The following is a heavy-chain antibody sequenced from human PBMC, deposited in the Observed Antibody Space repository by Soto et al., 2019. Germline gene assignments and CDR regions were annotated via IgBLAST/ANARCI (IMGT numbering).Heavy chain of an antibody. Sequence: GGSLRLSCAASGFTFSSYAMSWVRQAPGKGLEWVSAISGSGGSTYYADSVKGRFTISRDNSKNTLYLQMNSLRAEDTAVYYCASIGTVVITTDDYWGQGTLVTVSS. CDR1: GFTFSSYA. CDR3: ASIGTVVITTDDY. V-gene: IGHV3-23*01. CDR2: ISGSGGST. J-gene: IGHJ4*02. D-gene: IGHD3-22*01.